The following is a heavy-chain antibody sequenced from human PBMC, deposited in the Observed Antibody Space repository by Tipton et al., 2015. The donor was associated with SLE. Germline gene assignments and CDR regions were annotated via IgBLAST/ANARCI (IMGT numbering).Heavy chain of an antibody. J-gene: IGHJ5*02. CDR3: AREHGDIYDFGWFDP. CDR1: GYSISSGYY. Sequence: TLSLTCAVSGYSISSGYYWGWIRQPPGKGLEWIGSIYHSGSTYYNPSLKSRVTISVDTSKNQFSLKLSSVTAADTAVYYCAREHGDIYDFGWFDPWGQGTLVTVSS. D-gene: IGHD3-3*01. CDR2: IYHSGST. V-gene: IGHV4-38-2*02.